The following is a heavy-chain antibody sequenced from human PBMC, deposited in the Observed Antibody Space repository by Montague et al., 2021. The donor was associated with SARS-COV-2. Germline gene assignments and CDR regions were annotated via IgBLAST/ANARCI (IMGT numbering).Heavy chain of an antibody. D-gene: IGHD2-2*01. CDR2: IPYAGRT. CDR3: ARQLPSYCSTNKCYPYYFDV. J-gene: IGHJ4*02. V-gene: IGHV4-39*01. Sequence: SETLSLTCTVSGGSITSPDYYWCWIRPSPGKGLEWIGSIPYAGRTYYNPSLRSRVSFSMATSKNHFSLSLTSVTADATAVYFCARQLPSYCSTNKCYPYYFDVWGQGALVTVSS. CDR1: GGSITSPDYY.